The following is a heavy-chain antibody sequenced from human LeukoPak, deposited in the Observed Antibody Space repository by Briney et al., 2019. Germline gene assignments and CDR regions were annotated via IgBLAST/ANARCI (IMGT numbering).Heavy chain of an antibody. D-gene: IGHD5-24*01. V-gene: IGHV3-20*04. CDR2: INWNGGST. CDR3: ARGRRDGYNYAFDI. Sequence: SGGSLRLSCAASGFTFDDYGMSWVRQAPGKGLEWVSGINWNGGSTGYADSVKGRFTISRDNSKNTLYLQMGSLRAEDMAVYYCARGRRDGYNYAFDIWGQGTMVTVSS. J-gene: IGHJ3*02. CDR1: GFTFDDYG.